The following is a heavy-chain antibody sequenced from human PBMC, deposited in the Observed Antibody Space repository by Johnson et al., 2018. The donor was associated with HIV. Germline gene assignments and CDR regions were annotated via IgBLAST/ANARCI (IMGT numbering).Heavy chain of an antibody. CDR2: IKQDGSEK. V-gene: IGHV3-7*03. J-gene: IGHJ3*02. D-gene: IGHD6-19*01. CDR1: GFTFSSYW. CDR3: ARDNVAVAGGASDI. Sequence: VQLVESGGGLVQPGGSLRLSCAASGFTFSSYWMSWVRQAPGKGLEWVANIKQDGSEKNYVDSVKGRVTISRDNAENSLSLQMNSLRAEDTAVYYCARDNVAVAGGASDIWGQGTMVIVSS.